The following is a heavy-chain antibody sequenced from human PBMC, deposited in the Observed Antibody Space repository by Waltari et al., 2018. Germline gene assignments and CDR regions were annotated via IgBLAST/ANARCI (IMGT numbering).Heavy chain of an antibody. CDR2: INAANGNT. CDR3: VRAGGWELLEAFDI. V-gene: IGHV1-3*03. J-gene: IGHJ3*02. D-gene: IGHD1-26*01. Sequence: QVQLVQSGAEVKKPGASVKVSCKASGYTFTSYAMHWVRQAPGQRLEWMGWINAANGNTNNYQEFLGRVTITRDTSASTAYMELSSLRSEDMAVYYCVRAGGWELLEAFDIWGQGTMVTVSS. CDR1: GYTFTSYA.